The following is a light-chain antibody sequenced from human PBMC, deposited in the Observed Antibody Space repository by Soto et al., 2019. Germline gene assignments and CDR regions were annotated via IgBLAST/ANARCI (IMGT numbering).Light chain of an antibody. Sequence: EIVLTQSPGTLSLSPGERATLSCRASQSVSSSYLAWYQQKPGQAPRLLIYGASSRATGIPDRFSASGSGTDFTLTISRLEPEDFAVYYCQQYGSSPRAFGGGTKVDIK. CDR3: QQYGSSPRA. V-gene: IGKV3-20*01. CDR1: QSVSSSY. J-gene: IGKJ4*01. CDR2: GAS.